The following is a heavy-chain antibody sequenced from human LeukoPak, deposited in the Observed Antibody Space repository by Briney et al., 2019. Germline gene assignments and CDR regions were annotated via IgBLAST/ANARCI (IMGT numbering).Heavy chain of an antibody. Sequence: GGSLRLSCAASGFTLSSYAMSWVRQAPGKGLEWVSSISASGGSTNYADSVKGRFTISRDNSKNTVYLQMNSLRAEDTAVYYCAKHCGGDCSYYYYYMDVWGKGTTVTVSS. D-gene: IGHD2-21*01. CDR3: AKHCGGDCSYYYYYMDV. J-gene: IGHJ6*03. CDR1: GFTLSSYA. CDR2: ISASGGST. V-gene: IGHV3-23*01.